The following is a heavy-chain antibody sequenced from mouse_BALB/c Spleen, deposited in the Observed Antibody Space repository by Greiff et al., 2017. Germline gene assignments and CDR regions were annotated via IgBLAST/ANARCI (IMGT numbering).Heavy chain of an antibody. CDR1: GFTFSSYG. J-gene: IGHJ2*01. D-gene: IGHD2-3*01. CDR2: INSNGGST. V-gene: IGHV5-6-3*01. CDR3: ARDDGYYNFDY. Sequence: EVMLVESGGGLVQPGGSLKLSCAASGFTFSSYGMSWVRQTPDKRLELVATINSNGGSTYYPDSVKGRFTISRDNAKNTLYLQMSSLKSEDTAMYYCARDDGYYNFDYWGQGTTLTVSS.